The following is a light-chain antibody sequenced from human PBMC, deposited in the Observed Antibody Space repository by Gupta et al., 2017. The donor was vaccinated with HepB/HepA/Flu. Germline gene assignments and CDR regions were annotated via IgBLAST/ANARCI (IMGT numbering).Light chain of an antibody. V-gene: IGKV3-20*01. J-gene: IGKJ5*01. Sequence: EIVLTQSPATLSLSPGETATLSCRASQSVSSNYLAWYHRKPGQAPRLLIHVASIRATGIPDRFSGSGSGTDFTLTISRLEAEDFAVYYCQQYGRSPPITFGQGTRLEIK. CDR2: VAS. CDR1: QSVSSNY. CDR3: QQYGRSPPIT.